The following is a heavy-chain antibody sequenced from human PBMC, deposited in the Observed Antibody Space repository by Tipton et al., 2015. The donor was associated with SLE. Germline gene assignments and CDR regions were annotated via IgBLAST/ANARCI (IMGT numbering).Heavy chain of an antibody. CDR1: GFLFSDYA. V-gene: IGHV3-64*02. Sequence: SLRLSCAGSGFLFSDYAIHWVRQAPGRGLEYVSAVSGDGGSAYYSDSVKGRFTISRDNSKSTVYLQLGRLRAEDMAIYYCTRRYCSSATCSHFDYWGQGTLVTVSS. CDR3: TRRYCSSATCSHFDY. J-gene: IGHJ4*02. D-gene: IGHD2-2*01. CDR2: VSGDGGSA.